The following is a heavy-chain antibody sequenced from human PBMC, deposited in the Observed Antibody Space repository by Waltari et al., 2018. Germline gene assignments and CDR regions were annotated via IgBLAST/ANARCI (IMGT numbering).Heavy chain of an antibody. CDR3: AIPRLGTYALDI. V-gene: IGHV4-39*01. CDR1: GGSISSSSYY. Sequence: QLQLQESGPGLVKPSETLSLTCTVSGGSISSSSYYWGWIRQPPGKGLEWIGSIYYSGSTYHNPTLKDRFTISVDTSMNQFSLNLSSVTSADTPVYYCAIPRLGTYALDIWGQGTMVTVSS. D-gene: IGHD7-27*01. J-gene: IGHJ3*02. CDR2: IYYSGST.